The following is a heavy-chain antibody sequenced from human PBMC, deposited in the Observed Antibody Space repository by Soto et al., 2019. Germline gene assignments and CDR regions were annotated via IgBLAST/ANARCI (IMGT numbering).Heavy chain of an antibody. Sequence: LKISGTVPRCRFTIYWIRWVRQMPGKGLEWMGRIDPSDSYTNYSPSFQGHVTISADKSISTAYLQWSSLKASDTAMYYCARLNLWFGETDYYYYGMDVWGKGTTVTVP. D-gene: IGHD3-10*01. CDR2: IDPSDSYT. V-gene: IGHV5-10-1*01. J-gene: IGHJ6*04. CDR1: RCRFTIYW. CDR3: ARLNLWFGETDYYYYGMDV.